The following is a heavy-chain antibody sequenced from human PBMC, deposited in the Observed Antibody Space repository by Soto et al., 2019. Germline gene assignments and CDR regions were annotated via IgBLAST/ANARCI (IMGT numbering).Heavy chain of an antibody. CDR1: GYTFTGYY. V-gene: IGHV1-2*04. CDR3: ARGDGYCSGGSCLRGRWFDP. J-gene: IGHJ5*02. D-gene: IGHD2-15*01. CDR2: INPNSGGT. Sequence: ASVKVSCKASGYTFTGYYMHWVRQAPGQGLEWMGWINPNSGGTNYAQKFQGWVTMTRDTSISTAYMELSRLRSDDTAVYYCARGDGYCSGGSCLRGRWFDPWGRGTLVTVSS.